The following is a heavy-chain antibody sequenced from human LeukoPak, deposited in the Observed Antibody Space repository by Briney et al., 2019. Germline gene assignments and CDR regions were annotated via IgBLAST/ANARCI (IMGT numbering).Heavy chain of an antibody. Sequence: GGSLRLSCAASGFTFSSYSMNWVRQAPGKGLEWVSSISSSSSYIYYADSVKGRFTISRDNAKNSLYLQMNSVRAEDTAVYYCARSPCGGKLSLCYYGMDVWGKGTTVTVSS. CDR3: ARSPCGGKLSLCYYGMDV. CDR1: GFTFSSYS. D-gene: IGHD3-16*02. J-gene: IGHJ6*04. CDR2: ISSSSSYI. V-gene: IGHV3-21*01.